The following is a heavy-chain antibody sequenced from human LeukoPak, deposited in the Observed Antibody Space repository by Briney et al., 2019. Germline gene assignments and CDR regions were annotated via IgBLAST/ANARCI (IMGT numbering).Heavy chain of an antibody. CDR2: ISYDGSNK. V-gene: IGHV3-30*18. J-gene: IGHJ4*02. Sequence: GGSLRLSCAASGFTFSSYGMHWVRQAPGKGLEWVAVISYDGSNKYYADSVKGRFTISRDNSKNTLYLQMNSLRAEDTAVYYCAKDGTHRVRYSSSWYNGYYFDYWGQGTLVTVSS. CDR3: AKDGTHRVRYSSSWYNGYYFDY. CDR1: GFTFSSYG. D-gene: IGHD6-13*01.